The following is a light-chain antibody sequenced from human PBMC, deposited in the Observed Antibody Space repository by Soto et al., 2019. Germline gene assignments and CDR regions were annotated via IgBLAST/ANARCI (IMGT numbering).Light chain of an antibody. CDR3: QQANTFLLT. CDR2: AAS. J-gene: IGKJ4*01. V-gene: IGKV1-12*01. CDR1: QGLSSW. Sequence: DIQMTQSPSSVSASVGDRVTITSRARQGLSSWLAWYQQKPWKAPKLLLHAASSLQSAVPPRFSGSGSGTDFALTISSLQPEDFATYYCQQANTFLLTCGGGTKLEIK.